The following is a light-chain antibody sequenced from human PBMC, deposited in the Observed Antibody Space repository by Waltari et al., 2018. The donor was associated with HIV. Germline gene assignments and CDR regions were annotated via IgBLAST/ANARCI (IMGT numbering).Light chain of an antibody. Sequence: DIVMAQSPDSLAVSLGERATINCTSSRTVFYSSDNQNYLAWYLQRPGQSPKVLFFWASTRAFVVPHRFSGSGSGTDFSLTLSSLQADDVGIYYCQQYYTVPPTFGGGTKVEI. CDR3: QQYYTVPPT. V-gene: IGKV4-1*01. J-gene: IGKJ4*01. CDR1: RTVFYSSDNQNY. CDR2: WAS.